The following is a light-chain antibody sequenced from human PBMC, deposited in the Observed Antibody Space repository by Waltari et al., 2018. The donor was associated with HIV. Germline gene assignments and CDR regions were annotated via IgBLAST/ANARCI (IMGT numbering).Light chain of an antibody. V-gene: IGLV1-51*02. Sequence: QSVLTQPPSVSAAPGQKVTISCSGSGSIIGNNFLSCYRQFPGTAPKLVIYEKNRRPSGIPDRFSASKSGTSATLAITGLQTGDEAHYYCGTWDNSLNTWVFGGGTKLTVL. CDR1: GSIIGNNF. J-gene: IGLJ3*02. CDR2: EKN. CDR3: GTWDNSLNTWV.